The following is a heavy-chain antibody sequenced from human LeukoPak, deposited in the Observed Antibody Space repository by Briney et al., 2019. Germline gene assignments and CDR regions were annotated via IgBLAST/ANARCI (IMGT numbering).Heavy chain of an antibody. CDR1: GYTFTGYY. Sequence: ASVKVSCKASGYTFTGYYMHWLRQAPGQGLEWMGWISPNSGGTNYAQKFQGRVTMTRDTSISTAYMELSRLRSDDTAVYYCARDVGDYYGSGTYYGMDVWGQGTTVTVSS. D-gene: IGHD3-10*01. J-gene: IGHJ6*02. V-gene: IGHV1-2*02. CDR3: ARDVGDYYGSGTYYGMDV. CDR2: ISPNSGGT.